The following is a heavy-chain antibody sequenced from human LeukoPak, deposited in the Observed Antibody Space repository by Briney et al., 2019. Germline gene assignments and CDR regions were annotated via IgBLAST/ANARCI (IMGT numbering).Heavy chain of an antibody. CDR3: ARVRRSYDPDAFDI. Sequence: SETLSLTCTVSGGSISSYYWSWIRQPPGKGLEWIGYIYYSGSTNYNPSLKSRVTISVDTSKNQFSLRLSSVTAADTAVYYCARVRRSYDPDAFDIWGQGTMVTVSS. D-gene: IGHD1-26*01. J-gene: IGHJ3*02. CDR2: IYYSGST. V-gene: IGHV4-59*01. CDR1: GGSISSYY.